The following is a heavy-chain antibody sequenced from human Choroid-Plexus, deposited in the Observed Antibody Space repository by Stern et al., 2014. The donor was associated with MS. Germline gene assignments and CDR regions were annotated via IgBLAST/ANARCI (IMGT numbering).Heavy chain of an antibody. CDR2: IYHSGST. D-gene: IGHD2-2*01. Sequence: QVQLQESGPGLVKPSQTLSLTCTVSGGSISSGGYFWSWIRQHPGKGLEWIGFIYHSGSTYYNPSLKSRLTISVDTSKNQFSLNLSSVTAADTAVYYFARKGAIVPAAIENWFDSWGQGTLVTVSS. CDR1: GGSISSGGYF. CDR3: ARKGAIVPAAIENWFDS. J-gene: IGHJ5*01. V-gene: IGHV4-31*03.